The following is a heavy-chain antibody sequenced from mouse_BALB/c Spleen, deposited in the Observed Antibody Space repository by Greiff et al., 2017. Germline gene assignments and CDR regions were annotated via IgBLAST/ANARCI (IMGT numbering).Heavy chain of an antibody. CDR1: GFSLTSYG. CDR2: IWAGGST. CDR3: AKVNWDYYAMDY. V-gene: IGHV2-9*02. D-gene: IGHD4-1*01. J-gene: IGHJ4*01. Sequence: QVQLKESGPGLVAPSQSLCITCTVSGFSLTSYGVHWVRQPPGKGLEWLGVIWAGGSTNYNSALMSRLSISKDNSKSQVFLKLNSLQTDDTATYYCAKVNWDYYAMDYWGQGTSVTVSS.